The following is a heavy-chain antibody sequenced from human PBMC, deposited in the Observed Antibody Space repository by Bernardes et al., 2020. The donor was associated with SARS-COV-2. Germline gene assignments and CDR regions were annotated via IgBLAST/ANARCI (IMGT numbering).Heavy chain of an antibody. CDR1: GFTFSNYS. V-gene: IGHV3-21*01. J-gene: IGHJ6*03. CDR3: ARVLGYCSSTSCYAFFYYMDV. D-gene: IGHD2-2*01. CDR2: ISSSSSYI. Sequence: GGSLRLSCAASGFTFSNYSMNWVRQAPGKGLEWVSSISSSSSYIYYADSVKGRFTISRDNAMNSLYLQMNSLRAEDTAIYYCARVLGYCSSTSCYAFFYYMDVWGKGTTVTVSS.